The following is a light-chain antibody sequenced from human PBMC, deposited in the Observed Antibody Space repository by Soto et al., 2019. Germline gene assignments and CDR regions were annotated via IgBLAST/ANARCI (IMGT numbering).Light chain of an antibody. Sequence: QSVLTQPPSVSGTPGQRVTISCSGSSSNIGSNTVNWYQQFPGTAPRLLIYSSYQRPSGVPDRFSGSQSGTSASLAISGLQSDDAADYYCEAWDDSLKAIFGGGTQLTVL. J-gene: IGLJ7*01. CDR3: EAWDDSLKAI. CDR1: SSNIGSNT. V-gene: IGLV1-44*01. CDR2: SSY.